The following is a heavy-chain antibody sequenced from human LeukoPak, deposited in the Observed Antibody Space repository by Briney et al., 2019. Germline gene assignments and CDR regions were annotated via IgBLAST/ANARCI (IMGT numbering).Heavy chain of an antibody. CDR1: GFIFITFG. J-gene: IGHJ4*02. V-gene: IGHV3-30*18. CDR2: ISYDESIK. CDR3: PKGVGYLTVISCYHFEY. Sequence: RVVSLSCAASGFIFITFGMHWVGQAQGKGMEWVALISYDESIKYYAESVKPRSTISRDYPKKTQYLRVTSQRAEHTSVHHCPKGVGYLTVISCYHFEYWGQGNLVTVSS. D-gene: IGHD2-15*01.